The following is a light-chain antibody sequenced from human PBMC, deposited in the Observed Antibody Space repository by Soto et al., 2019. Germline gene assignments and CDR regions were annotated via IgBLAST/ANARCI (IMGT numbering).Light chain of an antibody. V-gene: IGKV1-39*01. J-gene: IGKJ5*01. Sequence: DIQMTQSPSSLSSSIGERVIITCRASQDISTYLNWYQHKPGKPPKHLIYAASSVPTGIPARFSGSGSGTDFTLTIGSLQPEDFAIYYCQHRSTTPPLTFGRGTRVEIK. CDR3: QHRSTTPPLT. CDR2: AAS. CDR1: QDISTY.